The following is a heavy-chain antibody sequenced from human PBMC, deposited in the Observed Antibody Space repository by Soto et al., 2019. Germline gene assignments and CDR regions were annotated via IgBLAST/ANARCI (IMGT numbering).Heavy chain of an antibody. CDR2: VSAYNGKS. D-gene: IGHD3-22*01. CDR3: ARESGIGVGTTYY. J-gene: IGHJ4*02. V-gene: IGHV1-18*01. CDR1: GYIFSNYG. Sequence: GASVKVSCKASGYIFSNYGISWMRQVPGQGLEWMGWVSAYNGKSNYTQKFQGRVTMTTDTATNTAYMELRSLRSDDTAVYYCARESGIGVGTTYYWGQGTLVTVSS.